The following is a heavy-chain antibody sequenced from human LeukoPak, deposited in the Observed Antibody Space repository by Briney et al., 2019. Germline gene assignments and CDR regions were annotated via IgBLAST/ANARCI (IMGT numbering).Heavy chain of an antibody. CDR3: AREMPAAGVYHYFDY. D-gene: IGHD6-13*01. V-gene: IGHV3-66*01. CDR2: IYSGGNT. J-gene: IGHJ4*02. Sequence: PGGSLRLSCAASGFTVSSNFMTWVRQAPGKGLEWVPLIYSGGNTYYADSVRGRFTISRDDSKNTLYLQMNSLRAEDTAVYYCAREMPAAGVYHYFDYWGQGTLVTVSS. CDR1: GFTVSSNF.